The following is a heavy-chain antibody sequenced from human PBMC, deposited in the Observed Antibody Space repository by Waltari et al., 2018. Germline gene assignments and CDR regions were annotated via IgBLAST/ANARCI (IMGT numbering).Heavy chain of an antibody. CDR2: IYYSGGS. J-gene: IGHJ6*02. CDR1: GGSIGSSSYY. Sequence: QLQLQESGPGLVKPSETLSLTCTVSGGSIGSSSYYWGWIRQPPGKGLEWLGSIYYSGGSDYNPSLKSRVTISVDTSKNQVSLKLSSVTAADTAVYYCGREMATTMKNYYYGMDVWGQGTTVTVSS. CDR3: GREMATTMKNYYYGMDV. V-gene: IGHV4-39*07. D-gene: IGHD1-26*01.